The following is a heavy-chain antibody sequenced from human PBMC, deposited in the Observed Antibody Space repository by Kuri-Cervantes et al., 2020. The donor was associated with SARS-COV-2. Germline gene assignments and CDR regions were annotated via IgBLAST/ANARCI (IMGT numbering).Heavy chain of an antibody. CDR1: GFTFDDYA. D-gene: IGHD1-26*01. V-gene: IGHV3-9*01. CDR3: ARHSVNWWEQGDY. Sequence: SLKISCAASGFTFDDYAMHWVRQAPGKGLEWVSGISWNSGSIGYADSVKGRFTISRDNAKNSLYLQMNSLRAEDTAVYYCARHSVNWWEQGDYWGQGTLVTVSS. CDR2: ISWNSGSI. J-gene: IGHJ4*02.